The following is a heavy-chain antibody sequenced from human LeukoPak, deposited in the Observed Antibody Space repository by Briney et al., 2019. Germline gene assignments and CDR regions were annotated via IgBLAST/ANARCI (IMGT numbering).Heavy chain of an antibody. CDR1: RFTFSNYW. J-gene: IGHJ3*02. V-gene: IGHV3-7*01. Sequence: GGSLRLSCVASRFTFSNYWMTWVRQAPGKGLEWVANMKQDGREQYYVDSVKGRFTISRDNAKNSVYLQMNSLRDEDTAVYYCARGGGSGRWGSAFDMWGQGTMVTVSS. CDR3: ARGGGSGRWGSAFDM. D-gene: IGHD6-19*01. CDR2: MKQDGREQ.